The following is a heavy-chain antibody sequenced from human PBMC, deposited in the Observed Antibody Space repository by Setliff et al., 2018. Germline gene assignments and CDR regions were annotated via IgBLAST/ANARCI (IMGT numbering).Heavy chain of an antibody. D-gene: IGHD2-2*01. Sequence: SETLSLTCTVSGGPILSSFLSWIRQPPGKGLEWIGYISQTGTTNNNPTLKSRVSISIDKSKNQFSLNLRSVTAADTAVYYCTRGGERYHTANWGQGTLVTVSS. CDR3: TRGGERYHTAN. V-gene: IGHV4-59*12. CDR1: GGPILSSF. CDR2: ISQTGTT. J-gene: IGHJ4*02.